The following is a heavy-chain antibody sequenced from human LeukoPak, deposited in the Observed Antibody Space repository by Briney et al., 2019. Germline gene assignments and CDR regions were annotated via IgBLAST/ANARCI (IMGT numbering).Heavy chain of an antibody. D-gene: IGHD6-19*01. CDR1: GDSVSRDSIA. CDR2: TYYKSAWYK. Sequence: HSQTLTLTCAISGDSVSRDSIAWNWIRQSPSRGLEWLGRTYYKSAWYKDYAVHMKSRITISPDTSKNQFSLQLNSVTPDDTAVYYCARGTGWPHFDYWGQGTLVTVSS. V-gene: IGHV6-1*01. J-gene: IGHJ4*02. CDR3: ARGTGWPHFDY.